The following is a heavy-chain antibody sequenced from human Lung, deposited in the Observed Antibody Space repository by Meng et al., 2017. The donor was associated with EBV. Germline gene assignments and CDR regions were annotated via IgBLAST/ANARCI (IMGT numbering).Heavy chain of an antibody. V-gene: IGHV4-31*03. CDR1: GGSISSGGFY. CDR2: IYYSGST. CDR3: ARTNYGDYNWFDP. D-gene: IGHD4-17*01. J-gene: IGHJ5*02. Sequence: QVQLQESGPGLVKPSQTLSLTCTVSGGSISSGGFYWSWIRHHPGKGLEWIGYIYYSGSTYYNPSLRSRVAISIDTSKNQFSLKLTSVTAADTAVYFCARTNYGDYNWFDPWGQGTLVTVSS.